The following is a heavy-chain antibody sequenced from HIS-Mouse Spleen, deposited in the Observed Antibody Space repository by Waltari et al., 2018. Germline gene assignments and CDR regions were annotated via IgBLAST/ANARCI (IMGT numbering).Heavy chain of an antibody. Sequence: QLQLQESGTGLVKPSETLSLTCTVSGGSISSSSYTWGWIRHPPGKGLEWIGSIYYSGSTYYNPSLKSRVTISVDTSKNQFSLKLSSVTAADTAVYYCAREIPYSSSWYDWYFDLWGRGTLVTVSS. CDR2: IYYSGST. D-gene: IGHD6-13*01. CDR3: AREIPYSSSWYDWYFDL. V-gene: IGHV4-39*07. J-gene: IGHJ2*01. CDR1: GGSISSSSYT.